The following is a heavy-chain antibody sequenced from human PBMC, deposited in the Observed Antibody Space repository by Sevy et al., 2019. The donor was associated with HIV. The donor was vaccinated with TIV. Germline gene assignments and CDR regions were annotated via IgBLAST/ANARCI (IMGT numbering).Heavy chain of an antibody. D-gene: IGHD4-17*01. J-gene: IGHJ6*02. CDR2: INSDSGVT. Sequence: ASVKVSCKASGYIFTDYYIHWVRQAPGQGLEWMAWINSDSGVTNYAQRFQGEVTVTRDTSLSTAYLELIRLRSNDTANYYCARLTTKPTSDLYGMDVWGQGTTVTVSS. CDR1: GYIFTDYY. CDR3: ARLTTKPTSDLYGMDV. V-gene: IGHV1-2*02.